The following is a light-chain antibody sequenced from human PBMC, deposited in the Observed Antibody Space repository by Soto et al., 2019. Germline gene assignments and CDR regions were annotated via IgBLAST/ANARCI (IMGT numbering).Light chain of an antibody. Sequence: EIVLTQSPGTLSLSPGERATLSCRASQSVSSSYLAWYQQKPGQAPRLLIYGASSRATGIPDRFSGSGSGTDFTLTISRLEPEDSAVYYCQQYGSSPTWTVGQGTQWEIK. CDR1: QSVSSSY. J-gene: IGKJ1*01. CDR3: QQYGSSPTWT. CDR2: GAS. V-gene: IGKV3-20*01.